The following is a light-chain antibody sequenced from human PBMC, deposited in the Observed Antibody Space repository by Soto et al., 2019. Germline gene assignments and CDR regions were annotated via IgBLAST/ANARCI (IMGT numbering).Light chain of an antibody. Sequence: DIQMTQSPSSLSASVGDRVTITCRASESISRHLNWYQQKPGKAPKLLIYAASSLQNGVPSRFSGGGPGTDFSLPISNLQPEDFATYYCHQSYSTLSLTFGQGTRLEIK. CDR3: HQSYSTLSLT. J-gene: IGKJ5*01. V-gene: IGKV1-39*01. CDR1: ESISRH. CDR2: AAS.